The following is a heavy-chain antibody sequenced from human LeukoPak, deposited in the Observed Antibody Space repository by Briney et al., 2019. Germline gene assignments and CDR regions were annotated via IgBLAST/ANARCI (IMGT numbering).Heavy chain of an antibody. CDR3: ARRPPLMVYAENDAFDI. J-gene: IGHJ3*02. D-gene: IGHD2-8*01. Sequence: SETLSLTCTVSGGSISSYYWSWIRQPPGKGLEWIGYIYTSGSTNYNPSLKSRVTISVDTSKNQFSLKLSSVTAVDTAVYYCARRPPLMVYAENDAFDIWGQGTMVTVSS. CDR1: GGSISSYY. CDR2: IYTSGST. V-gene: IGHV4-4*09.